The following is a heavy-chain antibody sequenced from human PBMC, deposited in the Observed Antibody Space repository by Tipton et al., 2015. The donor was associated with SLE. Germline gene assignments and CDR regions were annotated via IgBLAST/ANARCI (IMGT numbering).Heavy chain of an antibody. Sequence: TLSLTCTVSSGSISSSNYYWGWIRQPPGKGLEWVGTIYHSGATFCNPSLKSRLTISVDTSKNQFSLQLNSVTPEDTAVYYCARGQYSVFDYWGQGTLVTVSS. CDR1: SGSISSSNYY. CDR3: ARGQYSVFDY. CDR2: IYHSGAT. D-gene: IGHD2-15*01. J-gene: IGHJ4*02. V-gene: IGHV4-39*07.